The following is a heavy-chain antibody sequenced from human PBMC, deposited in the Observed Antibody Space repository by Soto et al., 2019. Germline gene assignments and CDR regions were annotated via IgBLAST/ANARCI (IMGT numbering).Heavy chain of an antibody. D-gene: IGHD2-15*01. CDR3: ATEYCSGGSFYYY. J-gene: IGHJ4*02. CDR1: GYTFTSYA. V-gene: IGHV1-3*01. Sequence: ASVKVSCKASGYTFTSYAMHWVRQAPGQRLEWMGWINAGNGNTKYSQKFQGRVTITRDTSAGTAYMELSSLRSEDTAVYYCATEYCSGGSFYYYCGQGTLVTVSS. CDR2: INAGNGNT.